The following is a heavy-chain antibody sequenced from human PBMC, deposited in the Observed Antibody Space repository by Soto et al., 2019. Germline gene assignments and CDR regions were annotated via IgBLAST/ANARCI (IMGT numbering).Heavy chain of an antibody. D-gene: IGHD3-16*01. CDR1: GFTFSSYA. CDR3: ARNLGFRFPDY. V-gene: IGHV3-7*05. Sequence: GGSLRLSCAASGFTFSSYAMSWVRQAPGKGLEWVANIKQDGSEKYYVDSVKGRFTISRDNAKNSLYLQMNSLRAEDTAVYYCARNLGFRFPDYWGQGTLVTVSS. CDR2: IKQDGSEK. J-gene: IGHJ4*02.